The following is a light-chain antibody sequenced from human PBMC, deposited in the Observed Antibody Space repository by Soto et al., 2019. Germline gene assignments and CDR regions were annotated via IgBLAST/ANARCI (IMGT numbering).Light chain of an antibody. Sequence: EIVLTQSPGTLSLSPGERATLSCRASQSISSRYLAWYQQKPGQAPRLLMYGTSSRATGIPDRFSGSGSGTDFTLTISRLEPEDFAVYYCQQYGSSVTFGPGTKVDIK. CDR3: QQYGSSVT. CDR1: QSISSRY. CDR2: GTS. V-gene: IGKV3-20*01. J-gene: IGKJ3*01.